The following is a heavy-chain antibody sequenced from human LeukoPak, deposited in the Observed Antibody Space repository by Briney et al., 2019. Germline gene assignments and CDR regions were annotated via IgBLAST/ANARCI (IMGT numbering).Heavy chain of an antibody. CDR1: GGSISSSSYS. CDR2: IYQSGST. CDR3: ARDSYYDNSGEGAFDI. D-gene: IGHD3-22*01. V-gene: IGHV4-30-2*01. J-gene: IGHJ3*02. Sequence: TSETLSLTCTVSGGSISSSSYSWSWIRQPPGKGLEWIGYIYQSGSTSYNPSLQSRVTISIDRSKNQFSLKLSSVTAADTAVYYCARDSYYDNSGEGAFDIWGQGTMVTVSA.